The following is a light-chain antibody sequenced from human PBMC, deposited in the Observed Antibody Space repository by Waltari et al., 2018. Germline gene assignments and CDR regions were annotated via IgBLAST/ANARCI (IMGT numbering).Light chain of an antibody. CDR2: GAS. CDR1: QSVSRA. V-gene: IGKV3-20*01. CDR3: QHYVRLPAT. J-gene: IGKJ1*01. Sequence: EIVLTQSPGTLSLSPGERATLSCRPSQSVSRALAWYQQKPGQAPRLLISGASNRATGIPDRFSGSGSVTDFSLTISSLEPEDFAVYYCQHYVRLPATFGQGTKVEIK.